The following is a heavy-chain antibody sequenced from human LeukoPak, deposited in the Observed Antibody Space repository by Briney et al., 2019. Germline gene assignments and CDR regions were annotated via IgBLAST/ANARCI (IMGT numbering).Heavy chain of an antibody. J-gene: IGHJ4*02. D-gene: IGHD2-8*01. CDR2: IYHSGST. Sequence: SETLSLTCTVSGYSISSGYYWVWIRQPPGKGLEWIGSIYHSGSTYYNPSLKSRVTISVDTSKNQFSLKLSSVTAADTAVYYCARASIDIVLMVYAANWAHFDYWGQGTLVTVSS. CDR1: GYSISSGYY. CDR3: ARASIDIVLMVYAANWAHFDY. V-gene: IGHV4-38-2*02.